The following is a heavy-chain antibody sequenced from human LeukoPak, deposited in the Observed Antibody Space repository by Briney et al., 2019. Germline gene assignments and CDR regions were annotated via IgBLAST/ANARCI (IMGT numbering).Heavy chain of an antibody. Sequence: GGSLRLSCAASGFTFSSYAMSCVRQAPGKGLEWVSAISGSGGSTYYADSVKGRFTISRDNSKNTLYLQMNSLRAEDTAVYYCAKTTHDSSGYYYFGYWGQGTLVTVSS. J-gene: IGHJ4*02. V-gene: IGHV3-23*01. CDR3: AKTTHDSSGYYYFGY. CDR1: GFTFSSYA. CDR2: ISGSGGST. D-gene: IGHD3-22*01.